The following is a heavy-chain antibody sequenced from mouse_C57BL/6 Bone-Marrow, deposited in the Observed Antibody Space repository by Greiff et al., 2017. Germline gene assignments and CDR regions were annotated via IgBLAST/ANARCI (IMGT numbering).Heavy chain of an antibody. J-gene: IGHJ3*01. V-gene: IGHV1-53*01. CDR3: ARQGLGGFAY. Sequence: QVQLQQSGTELVKPGASVKLSCKASGYTFTSYWMHWVKRGPGQGLEWIGNINPSNGGTNYNEKFKSKATLTVDKSSSTAYMQLSSLTSEDSAVFYCARQGLGGFAYWGQGTLVTVSA. CDR2: INPSNGGT. D-gene: IGHD2-2*01. CDR1: GYTFTSYW.